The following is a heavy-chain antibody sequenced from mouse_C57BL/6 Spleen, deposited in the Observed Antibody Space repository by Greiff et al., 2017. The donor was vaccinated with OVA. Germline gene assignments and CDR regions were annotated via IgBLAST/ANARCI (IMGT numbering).Heavy chain of an antibody. J-gene: IGHJ2*01. CDR2: IWWDDDK. Sequence: QVTLKESGPGILQPSQTLSLSCSFSGFSLSTFGMGVGWIRQPSGQGLEWLVHIWWDDDKYYNPALKRRLTISTNPSKNQVILKIANVDTANTATYCSARMGGSSYDVDYWGQGTTLTVSS. CDR1: GFSLSTFGMG. CDR3: ARMGGSSYDVDY. V-gene: IGHV8-8*01. D-gene: IGHD1-1*01.